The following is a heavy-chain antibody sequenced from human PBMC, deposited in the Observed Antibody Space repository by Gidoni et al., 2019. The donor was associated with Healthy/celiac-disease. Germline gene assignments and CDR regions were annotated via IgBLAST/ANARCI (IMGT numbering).Heavy chain of an antibody. D-gene: IGHD3-10*01. V-gene: IGHV3-23*01. J-gene: IGHJ6*02. CDR2: ISGSGGST. CDR1: GFTFISSA. Sequence: EVQLLESGGGLVHPGGSLRLSCSASGFTFISSAMSWVRQAPGKGLEWVAAISGSGGSTYYADYVKGRFTISRDNSKNTLYLQMNSLRAEDTAVYYCAKYYYGSGLYYYYGMDVWGQGTTVTVSS. CDR3: AKYYYGSGLYYYYGMDV.